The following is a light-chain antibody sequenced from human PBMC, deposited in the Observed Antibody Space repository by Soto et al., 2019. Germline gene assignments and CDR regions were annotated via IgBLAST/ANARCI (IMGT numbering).Light chain of an antibody. V-gene: IGKV3-20*01. Sequence: IVLTQSPGTLSLSPGERVNLSCRASQSVTSTYLAWYQQKPGQAPRFLIYDASTRATGIPDRFSGSGSGTDFAVTIIRLEPEDFAVYDCQPYGRSPGFLTVGPGPKVDFK. J-gene: IGKJ3*01. CDR2: DAS. CDR1: QSVTSTY. CDR3: QPYGRSPGFLT.